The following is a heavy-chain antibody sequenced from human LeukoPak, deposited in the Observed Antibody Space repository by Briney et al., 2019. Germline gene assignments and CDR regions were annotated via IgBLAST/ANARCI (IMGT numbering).Heavy chain of an antibody. D-gene: IGHD3-9*01. Sequence: GGSLGLSCAASGFTFSSYEMNWVRQAPGKGLEWVSYISSSGSTIYYADSVKGRFTISRDNAKNSLYLQMNSLRAEDTAVYYCARAHARPYFDWFRSICFDYWGQGTLVTVSS. CDR1: GFTFSSYE. J-gene: IGHJ4*02. V-gene: IGHV3-48*03. CDR3: ARAHARPYFDWFRSICFDY. CDR2: ISSSGSTI.